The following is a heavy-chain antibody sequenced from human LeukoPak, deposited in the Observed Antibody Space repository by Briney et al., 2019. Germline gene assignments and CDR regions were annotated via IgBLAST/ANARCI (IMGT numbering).Heavy chain of an antibody. D-gene: IGHD6-19*01. J-gene: IGHJ3*01. V-gene: IGHV4-39*02. CDR1: GGSISSSAYH. CDR3: ARETEKQWQY. CDR2: IHIGGST. Sequence: SETLSLTCTVSGGSISSSAYHWGWIRQPPGKGLEWIGSIHIGGSTYYNPSCKSRVTISVDTSKNQFSLKLRSVTAADTALYYCARETEKQWQYWGQGTMVTVSS.